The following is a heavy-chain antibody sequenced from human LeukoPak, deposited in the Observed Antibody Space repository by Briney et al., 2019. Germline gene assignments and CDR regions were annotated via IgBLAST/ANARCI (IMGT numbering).Heavy chain of an antibody. CDR2: IKQDGSEK. Sequence: GGSLRLSCAASGFTFSSYWMSWVRQAPGKGLEWVANIKQDGSEKYYVDSVKGRFTISRDNAKNSLYLQMNSLRAEDTAVYYCARDLGSRWLQLGFDYWGQGTLVTVSS. CDR1: GFTFSSYW. V-gene: IGHV3-7*01. D-gene: IGHD5-24*01. J-gene: IGHJ4*02. CDR3: ARDLGSRWLQLGFDY.